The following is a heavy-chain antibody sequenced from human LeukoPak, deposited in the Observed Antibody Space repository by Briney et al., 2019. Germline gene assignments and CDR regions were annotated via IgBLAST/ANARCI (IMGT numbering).Heavy chain of an antibody. CDR1: GYTFTSYY. Sequence: GASVKVSCKASGYTFTSYYMHWVRQAPGQGLEWMGIINPSGGSTSYAQKFQGRVTMTRDTSTSTVYMDLSSLRPEDTAVYYCARDPHGMYYFDYWGQGTMVTVSS. CDR2: INPSGGST. V-gene: IGHV1-46*01. J-gene: IGHJ4*02. CDR3: ARDPHGMYYFDY.